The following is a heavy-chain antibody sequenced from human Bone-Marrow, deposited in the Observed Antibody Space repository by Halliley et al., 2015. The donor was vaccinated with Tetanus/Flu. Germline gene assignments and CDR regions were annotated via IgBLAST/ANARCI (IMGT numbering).Heavy chain of an antibody. CDR3: ARGDYVWGSFRPGRYFDF. CDR2: ISSGGSTI. Sequence: SLRLSCAASGFTFRSYDFNWVRQAPGKGLEWISHISSGGSTIYYADSVKGRFTLSRDNAKSSLYLQMNSLRADDTAIHYCARGDYVWGSFRPGRYFDFWGQGTLVTVSS. D-gene: IGHD3-16*02. J-gene: IGHJ4*02. CDR1: GFTFRSYD. V-gene: IGHV3-48*03.